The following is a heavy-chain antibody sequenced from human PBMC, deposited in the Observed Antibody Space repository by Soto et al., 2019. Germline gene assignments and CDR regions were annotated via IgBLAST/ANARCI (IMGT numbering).Heavy chain of an antibody. CDR2: IYYSGST. V-gene: IGHV4-39*01. CDR1: GGSISSSSYY. CDR3: ARRLWGDYFDY. Sequence: PSETLSLTCTVSGGSISSSSYYWGWIRQPPGKGLEWIGSIYYSGSTYYNPSLKSRVTISVDTSKNQFSLKLSSVTAADTAVYYCARRLWGDYFDYRGQGTLVTVSS. D-gene: IGHD5-18*01. J-gene: IGHJ4*02.